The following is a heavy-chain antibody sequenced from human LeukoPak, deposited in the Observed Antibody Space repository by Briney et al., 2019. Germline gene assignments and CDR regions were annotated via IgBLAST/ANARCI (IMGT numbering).Heavy chain of an antibody. CDR3: ASSWVLPYRFDP. J-gene: IGHJ5*02. Sequence: GGSLRLSCAASGFTFSSYCMNWVRQAPGKGLEWVSSISSSSSYIYYADSVKGRFTISRDNAKNSLYLQMNSLRAEDTAVYYCASSWVLPYRFDPWGQGTLVTVSS. V-gene: IGHV3-21*01. CDR2: ISSSSSYI. CDR1: GFTFSSYC. D-gene: IGHD1-14*01.